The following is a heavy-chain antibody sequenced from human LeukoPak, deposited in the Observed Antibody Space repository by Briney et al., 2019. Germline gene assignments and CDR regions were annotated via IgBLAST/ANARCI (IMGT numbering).Heavy chain of an antibody. V-gene: IGHV4-59*01. J-gene: IGHJ5*02. CDR3: ARDFNYDSSGYLYNWFDP. CDR2: IYYSGST. D-gene: IGHD3-22*01. Sequence: LETLSLTCTVSGGSISSYYWSWIRQPPGKGQEWIGYIYYSGSTNYNPSLKSRVTISVDTTKNQFSLKLSSVTAADTAVYYCARDFNYDSSGYLYNWFDPWGQGTLVTVSS. CDR1: GGSISSYY.